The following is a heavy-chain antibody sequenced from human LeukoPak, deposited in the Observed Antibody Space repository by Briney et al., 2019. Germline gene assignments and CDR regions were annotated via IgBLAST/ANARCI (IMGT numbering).Heavy chain of an antibody. D-gene: IGHD1-26*01. CDR2: IYSDTT. CDR1: GFTVSSKS. J-gene: IGHJ4*02. Sequence: PGGSLRLSCTVCGFTVSSKSMSWVRRARGKGVEGVSFIYSDTTHYSDSVKGRFTISRDNSKNTLYLQMNSLRAEDTAVYYCASGGIYYGAAFDFWGQGTLVTVSS. CDR3: ASGGIYYGAAFDF. V-gene: IGHV3-53*01.